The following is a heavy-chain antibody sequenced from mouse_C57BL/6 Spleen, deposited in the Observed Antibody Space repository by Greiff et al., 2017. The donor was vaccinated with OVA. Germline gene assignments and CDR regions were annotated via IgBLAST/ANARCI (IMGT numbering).Heavy chain of an antibody. CDR2: ISYDGSN. J-gene: IGHJ3*01. Sequence: EVKLQESGPGLVKPSQSLSLTCSVTGYSITSGYYWNWIRQFPGNKLEWMGYISYDGSNNYNPSLKNRISITRDTSKNQFFLKLNSVTTEDTATYYCARDGNDKVSFAYWGQGTLVTVSA. V-gene: IGHV3-6*01. D-gene: IGHD2-3*01. CDR1: GYSITSGYY. CDR3: ARDGNDKVSFAY.